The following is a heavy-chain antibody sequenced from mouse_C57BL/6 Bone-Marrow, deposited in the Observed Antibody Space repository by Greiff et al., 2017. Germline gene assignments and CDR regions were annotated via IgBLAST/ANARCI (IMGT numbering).Heavy chain of an antibody. J-gene: IGHJ1*03. V-gene: IGHV1-19*01. CDR1: GYTFTDYY. Sequence: VQLQQSGPVLVKPGASVKMSCKASGYTFTDYYMNWVKQSHGKSLEWIGVINPYNGGTSYNQKFKGKATLTVDKSSSTAYMELNSLTSEDSAVYYCARGGYYGGYWYFDVWGTGTTVTVSS. D-gene: IGHD2-3*01. CDR3: ARGGYYGGYWYFDV. CDR2: INPYNGGT.